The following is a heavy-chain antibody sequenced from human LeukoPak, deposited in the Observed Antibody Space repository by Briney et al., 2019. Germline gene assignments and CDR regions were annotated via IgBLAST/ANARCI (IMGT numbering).Heavy chain of an antibody. V-gene: IGHV4-61*02. Sequence: SETLSLTCTVSGASISSGSYYWSWLRQPAGKELEWIGRIYTSGITKYNPSVESRVTISADTSKNQFSLELISVTAADTAVYYCARMDYYGSGSSRRNWFDPWGQGTLVTVSS. J-gene: IGHJ5*02. D-gene: IGHD3-10*01. CDR1: GASISSGSYY. CDR3: ARMDYYGSGSSRRNWFDP. CDR2: IYTSGIT.